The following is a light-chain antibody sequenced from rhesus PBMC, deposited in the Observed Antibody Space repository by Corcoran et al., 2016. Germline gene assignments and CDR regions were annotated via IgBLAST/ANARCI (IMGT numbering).Light chain of an antibody. J-gene: IGKJ3*01. CDR3: QHGYGTPFT. CDR1: ENVNNY. CDR2: KAS. V-gene: IGKV1-74*01. Sequence: DIQMTQSPSSLSASVGDRVTITCRASENVNNYLNWYQQKQGKAPKLLIYKASTLKSGVPSRFSGSGPGTYYTFTISRLHPEDVATYYCQHGYGTPFTFGPGTKLDIK.